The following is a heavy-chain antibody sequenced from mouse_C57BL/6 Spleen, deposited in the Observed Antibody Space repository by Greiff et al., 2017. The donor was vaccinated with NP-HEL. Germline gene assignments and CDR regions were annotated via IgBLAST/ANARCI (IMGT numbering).Heavy chain of an antibody. Sequence: VQLQQPGAELVRPGTSVKLSCKASGYTFTSYWMHWVKQRPGQGLEWIGVIDPSDSYTNYNQKFKGKATLTVDTSSSTAYMQLSSLTSEDSAVYYCARDDGYYFADWGKGTLVTVSA. CDR2: IDPSDSYT. D-gene: IGHD2-3*01. J-gene: IGHJ3*01. V-gene: IGHV1-59*01. CDR3: ARDDGYYFAD. CDR1: GYTFTSYW.